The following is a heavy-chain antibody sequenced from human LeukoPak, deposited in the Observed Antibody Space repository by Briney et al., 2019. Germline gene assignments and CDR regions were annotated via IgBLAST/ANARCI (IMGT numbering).Heavy chain of an antibody. CDR1: GFTFSSYW. CDR3: ARVAMIVVVIKAGLDY. D-gene: IGHD3-22*01. CDR2: IKQDGSEK. J-gene: IGHJ4*02. V-gene: IGHV3-7*01. Sequence: PGGSLRLSCAASGFTFSSYWMSWVRQAPGKGLEWVANIKQDGSEKYYVDSVKGRFTISRDNAKNSLYLQMNSLRAEDTAVNYCARVAMIVVVIKAGLDYWGQGTLVTVSS.